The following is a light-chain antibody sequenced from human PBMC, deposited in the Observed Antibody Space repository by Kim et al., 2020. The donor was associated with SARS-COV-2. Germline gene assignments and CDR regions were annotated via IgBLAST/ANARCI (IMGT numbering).Light chain of an antibody. Sequence: PSPLSASVGDRITITCRASQTIYSWLAWYQQKPGKAPKLLICDASNLESGVPSSFSGSGSGTEFTLTISSLQPDDFATYYCQHLGSFGQGTKLEI. V-gene: IGKV1-5*01. CDR1: QTIYSW. CDR3: QHLGS. CDR2: DAS. J-gene: IGKJ2*03.